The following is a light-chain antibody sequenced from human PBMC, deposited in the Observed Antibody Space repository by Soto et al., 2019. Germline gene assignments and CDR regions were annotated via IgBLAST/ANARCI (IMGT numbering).Light chain of an antibody. CDR3: QQYGSSPLT. J-gene: IGKJ4*01. CDR1: QSVSSSY. CDR2: GAS. V-gene: IGKV3-20*01. Sequence: EIVLTQSPGTLSLSPEERATLACRASQSVSSSYLAWYHQKPGQAPRLLIYGASGRATGIPYRFSGSGSGTDFTLTISRLEPADFAVYYCQQYGSSPLTFGGGTKVEI.